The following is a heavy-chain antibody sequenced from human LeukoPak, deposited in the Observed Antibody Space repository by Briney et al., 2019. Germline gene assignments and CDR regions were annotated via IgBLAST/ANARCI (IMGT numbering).Heavy chain of an antibody. V-gene: IGHV3-20*04. D-gene: IGHD3-10*01. CDR3: ARGLWFGELLPFDY. J-gene: IGHJ4*02. CDR1: GFTFDDYG. CDR2: INWNGGST. Sequence: GGSLRLSCAASGFTFDDYGMSWVRQAPGKGLEWVSGINWNGGSTGYADSVKGRFTISRDNAKNSLYLQMNSLRAEDTALYYCARGLWFGELLPFDYWGQGTLVTVSS.